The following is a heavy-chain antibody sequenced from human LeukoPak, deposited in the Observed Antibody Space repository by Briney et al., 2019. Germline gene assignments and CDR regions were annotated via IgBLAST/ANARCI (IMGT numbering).Heavy chain of an antibody. V-gene: IGHV3-33*06. CDR2: IWYDGSNK. CDR1: GFTFSSYG. D-gene: IGHD6-19*01. Sequence: GGSLRLSCAASGFTFSSYGMHWVRQAPGKGLEWVAVIWYDGSNKYYADSVKGRFTISRDNSKNTLYLEMNSLRAEDTAVYYCAKTTGYSSGWFDSYFDYWGQGTLVTVSS. CDR3: AKTTGYSSGWFDSYFDY. J-gene: IGHJ4*02.